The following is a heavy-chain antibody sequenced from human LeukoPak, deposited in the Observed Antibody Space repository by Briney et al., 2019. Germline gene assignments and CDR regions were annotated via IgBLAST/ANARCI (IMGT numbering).Heavy chain of an antibody. J-gene: IGHJ4*02. Sequence: PGRSLRLSCAASGFTVSSNYMTWVRQAPGKGLEWVSSISSSSSYIYYADSVKGRFTISRDNAKNSLYLQMNSLRAEDTAVYYCARDIPIGSHWGSYKFGPPACDYWGQGTLVTVSS. D-gene: IGHD3-16*01. V-gene: IGHV3-21*01. CDR2: ISSSSSYI. CDR1: GFTVSSNY. CDR3: ARDIPIGSHWGSYKFGPPACDY.